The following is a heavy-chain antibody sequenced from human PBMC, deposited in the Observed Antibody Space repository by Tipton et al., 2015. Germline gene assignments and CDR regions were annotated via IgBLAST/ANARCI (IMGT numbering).Heavy chain of an antibody. CDR3: ARHGSGWYYFDY. CDR2: ISYSGSI. CDR1: GDSISSSSYY. V-gene: IGHV4-39*01. Sequence: TLSLTCAISGDSISSSSYYWGWIRQPPGKGLEWIGSISYSGSIYYNPSFKSRVTMSVGSSKTHFSLNLNTVTAADTAVYYCARHGSGWYYFDYCGQGILVTVSS. J-gene: IGHJ4*02. D-gene: IGHD6-13*01.